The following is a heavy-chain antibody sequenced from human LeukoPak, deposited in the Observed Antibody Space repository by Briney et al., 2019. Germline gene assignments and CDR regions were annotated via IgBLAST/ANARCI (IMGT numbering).Heavy chain of an antibody. Sequence: PGRSLRLSCAASGFTFSSYGMHWVRQAPGKGLEWVAVIWYDGSNKYYVDSVKGRFTISRDNAKNSLYLEMNSLRAEDTAVYYCVRERTNYYDSSGYYWGQGTLVTVSS. V-gene: IGHV3-33*01. J-gene: IGHJ4*02. CDR3: VRERTNYYDSSGYY. D-gene: IGHD3-22*01. CDR2: IWYDGSNK. CDR1: GFTFSSYG.